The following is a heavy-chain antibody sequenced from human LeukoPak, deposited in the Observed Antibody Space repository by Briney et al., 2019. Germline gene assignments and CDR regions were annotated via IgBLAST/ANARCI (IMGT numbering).Heavy chain of an antibody. CDR3: ARDAGVDTAMVAMDV. Sequence: PSETLSLTCAVYGGSFSGYYWSWIRQPPGKGLEWIGYIYYSGSTYYNPSLKSRVTIPVDTSKNQFSLKLSSVTAADTAVYYCARDAGVDTAMVAMDVWGKGTTVTVSS. J-gene: IGHJ6*03. V-gene: IGHV4-30-4*08. CDR1: GGSFSGYY. CDR2: IYYSGST. D-gene: IGHD5-18*01.